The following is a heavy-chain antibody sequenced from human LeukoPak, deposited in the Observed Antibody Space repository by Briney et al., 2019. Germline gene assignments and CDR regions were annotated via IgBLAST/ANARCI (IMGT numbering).Heavy chain of an antibody. CDR3: ARDYYYGSRSYSGDAFDI. D-gene: IGHD3-10*01. Sequence: ASVKVSCKASGYTFTGYYMHWVRQAPGQGLEWMGWINPNSGGTNYAQKFQGRVTMTRDTSISTAYMELSRLRSDDTAVYYCARDYYYGSRSYSGDAFDIWGQGTMVTVSS. CDR1: GYTFTGYY. J-gene: IGHJ3*02. V-gene: IGHV1-2*02. CDR2: INPNSGGT.